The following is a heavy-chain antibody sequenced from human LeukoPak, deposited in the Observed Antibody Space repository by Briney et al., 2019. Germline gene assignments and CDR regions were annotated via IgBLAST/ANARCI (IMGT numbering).Heavy chain of an antibody. CDR3: ARHADSGFGELAFDY. D-gene: IGHD3-10*01. CDR1: GGSISSSGFY. Sequence: SETLSLTCTVSGGSISSSGFYWGWIRQPPGKGLEWIGSIYYSGSTYYNPSLMSRVTISVDTSKNQLSLKLTSVTATDTAVYYCARHADSGFGELAFDYWGQGNLVTVSP. CDR2: IYYSGST. V-gene: IGHV4-39*01. J-gene: IGHJ4*02.